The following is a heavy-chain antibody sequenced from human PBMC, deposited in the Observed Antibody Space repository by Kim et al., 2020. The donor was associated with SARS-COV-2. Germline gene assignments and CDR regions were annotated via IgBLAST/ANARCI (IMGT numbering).Heavy chain of an antibody. CDR2: ISGSGGST. D-gene: IGHD3-22*01. CDR1: GFTFSSYA. J-gene: IGHJ3*02. Sequence: GGSLRLSCAASGFTFSSYAMSWVRQAPGKGLEWVSAISGSGGSTYYADSVKGRFTISRDNSKNTLYLQMNSLRAEDTAVYYCAKGDYYDSSGYSLNHDAFDIWGQGTMVTVSS. V-gene: IGHV3-23*01. CDR3: AKGDYYDSSGYSLNHDAFDI.